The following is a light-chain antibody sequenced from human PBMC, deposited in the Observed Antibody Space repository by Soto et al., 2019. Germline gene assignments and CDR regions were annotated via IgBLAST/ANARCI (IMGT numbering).Light chain of an antibody. J-gene: IGKJ5*01. V-gene: IGKV1-9*01. CDR3: QQLNSYPIT. CDR2: AAS. CDR1: QGISSY. Sequence: DIQLTQSPSFLSASVGDRVTINCRASQGISSYLAWYQQKPGKAPNLLIYAASTLQSGVPSRFSGSGSGTEFTLTISSLQPEDFATYYCQQLNSYPITFGQGTRLEIK.